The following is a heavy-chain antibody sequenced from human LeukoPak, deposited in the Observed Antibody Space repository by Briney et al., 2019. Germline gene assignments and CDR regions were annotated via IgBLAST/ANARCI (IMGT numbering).Heavy chain of an antibody. V-gene: IGHV3-7*03. J-gene: IGHJ5*02. Sequence: GGSLRLSCTASGFTTHYWLNWVRQSPGKGLEWVANIDRDGRVQHYVDSVEGRFTISRDSAKNSLALQMHSLRAEDTAVYYCARPITKYSSSWHVVDPWGQGTLVTVSS. CDR1: GFTTHYW. D-gene: IGHD6-13*01. CDR3: ARPITKYSSSWHVVDP. CDR2: IDRDGRVQ.